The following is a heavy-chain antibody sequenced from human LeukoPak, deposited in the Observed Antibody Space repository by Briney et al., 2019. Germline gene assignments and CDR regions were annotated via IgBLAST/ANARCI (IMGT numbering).Heavy chain of an antibody. CDR3: ARDRASGIVDY. D-gene: IGHD6-13*01. J-gene: IGHJ4*02. Sequence: ASVKVSCKASGYTFTSYVINWVRQAPGQGLEWMGWISPYNGNTNYAQKLQGTVAMTTDTSTSTAYMELRSLRSDDTAVYYCARDRASGIVDYWGQGTLVTVSS. CDR1: GYTFTSYV. CDR2: ISPYNGNT. V-gene: IGHV1-18*01.